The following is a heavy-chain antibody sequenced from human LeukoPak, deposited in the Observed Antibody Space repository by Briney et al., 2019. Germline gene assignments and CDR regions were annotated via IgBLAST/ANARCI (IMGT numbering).Heavy chain of an antibody. CDR1: GFTFSSYG. CDR2: TGSTGVST. CDR3: AKDPGVVPAHYFDY. J-gene: IGHJ4*02. V-gene: IGHV3-23*01. D-gene: IGHD2-2*01. Sequence: GGSLRLSCAASGFTFSSYGMNWVRQAPGEGLEWVSATGSTGVSTFYADSVKGRFTVSRDNSKNTLSLQMNSLRAEDTAVYYCAKDPGVVPAHYFDYWGQGILVTVSS.